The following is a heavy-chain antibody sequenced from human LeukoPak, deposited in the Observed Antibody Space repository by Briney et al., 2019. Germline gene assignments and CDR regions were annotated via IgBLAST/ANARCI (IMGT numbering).Heavy chain of an antibody. CDR2: ISYDGSNK. Sequence: AGGSLRLSCAASGFTFSSYGMHWVRQAPGKGLEWVAVISYDGSNKYYADSVKGRFTISRDNSKNTLYLQMNSLRAEDTAVYYCAKDRGSAAGENLENWGQGTLVTVSS. CDR3: AKDRGSAAGENLEN. CDR1: GFTFSSYG. V-gene: IGHV3-30*18. J-gene: IGHJ4*02. D-gene: IGHD6-13*01.